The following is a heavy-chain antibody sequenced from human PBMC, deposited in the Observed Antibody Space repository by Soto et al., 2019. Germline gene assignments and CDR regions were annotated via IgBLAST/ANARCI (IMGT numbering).Heavy chain of an antibody. D-gene: IGHD6-19*01. CDR2: ISYDGSNK. Sequence: QVQLVESGGGVVQPGRSLRLSCAASGFTFSSYAMHWVRQAPGKGLEWVAVISYDGSNKYYADSVKGRFTISRDNSKNTLYLQMNSLRAEDTAVYYCARTQGGGCDYFDYWGQGTLVTVSS. CDR3: ARTQGGGCDYFDY. CDR1: GFTFSSYA. V-gene: IGHV3-30-3*01. J-gene: IGHJ4*02.